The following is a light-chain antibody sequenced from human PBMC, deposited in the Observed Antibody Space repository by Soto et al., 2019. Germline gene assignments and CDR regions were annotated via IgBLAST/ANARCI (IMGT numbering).Light chain of an antibody. J-gene: IGKJ1*01. V-gene: IGKV3-20*01. CDR2: GAS. Sequence: EIVLTQSPGTLSLSPGEIATLFFRASQSVSSSYLAWYQQKPGQAPRLLIYGASSRATGIPDRFSGSGSGTDFTLTISRLEPEDFAVYYCQQYGSSRFGQGTKVDI. CDR3: QQYGSSR. CDR1: QSVSSSY.